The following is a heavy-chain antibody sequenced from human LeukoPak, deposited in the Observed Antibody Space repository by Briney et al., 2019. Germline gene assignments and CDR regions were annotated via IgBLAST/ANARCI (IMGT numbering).Heavy chain of an antibody. CDR3: ARRSTGTMAPSFYYYYMDV. Sequence: ASVKVSCKASGYTFTGYYMHWVRQAPGQGLEWMGWINPNSGGTNYAQKFQGRVTMTRDTSISTAYMELSRLRSDDTAVYYCARRSTGTMAPSFYYYYMDVWGKGTTVTVSS. D-gene: IGHD1-1*01. J-gene: IGHJ6*03. V-gene: IGHV1-2*02. CDR1: GYTFTGYY. CDR2: INPNSGGT.